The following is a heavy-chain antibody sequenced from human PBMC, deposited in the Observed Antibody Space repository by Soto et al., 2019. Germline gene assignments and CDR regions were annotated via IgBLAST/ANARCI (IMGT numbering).Heavy chain of an antibody. V-gene: IGHV3-33*01. D-gene: IGHD1-1*01. CDR1: GFAFTTFA. J-gene: IGHJ3*02. CDR2: IWYDGSNI. Sequence: EQLVETGGGVVQPGRSLRLSCEASGFAFTTFAMHWVRQCPGKGLEWLAIIWYDGSNIYYGDSVKGRFTISRDNSRNTLYLQMNSLRVEDTALYYCARDNSGTPGHDGFDMWGRGTMVTVSS. CDR3: ARDNSGTPGHDGFDM.